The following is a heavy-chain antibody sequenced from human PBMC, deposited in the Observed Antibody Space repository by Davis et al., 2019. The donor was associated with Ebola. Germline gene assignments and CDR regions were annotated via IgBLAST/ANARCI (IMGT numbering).Heavy chain of an antibody. Sequence: PGGSLRLSCAASGFTFTSYDMNWVRQAPGKGLEWVSYISSGSSIIYYADSVKGRFTISRDNAKNSLYLQLSSLRAEDTAVYYCARVFYSGYLPTFDYWGQGALVTVS. CDR2: ISSGSSII. CDR3: ARVFYSGYLPTFDY. J-gene: IGHJ4*02. V-gene: IGHV3-48*01. D-gene: IGHD5-12*01. CDR1: GFTFTSYD.